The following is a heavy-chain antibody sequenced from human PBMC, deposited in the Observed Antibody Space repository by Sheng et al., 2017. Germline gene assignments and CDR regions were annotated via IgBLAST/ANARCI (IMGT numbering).Heavy chain of an antibody. D-gene: IGHD1-26*01. V-gene: IGHV5-51*03. Sequence: EVQLVQSGAEVKKPGDSLKISCQGSGYSFTSYWIGWVRQTPGKGLEWMGIIYPADSDIRYSPSFQGHVTMSADKSLNTAYLQWSSLKASDSAMYYCVRESGAADYWGQGTLVTVSS. CDR1: GYSFTSYW. CDR3: VRESGAADY. CDR2: IYPADSDI. J-gene: IGHJ4*02.